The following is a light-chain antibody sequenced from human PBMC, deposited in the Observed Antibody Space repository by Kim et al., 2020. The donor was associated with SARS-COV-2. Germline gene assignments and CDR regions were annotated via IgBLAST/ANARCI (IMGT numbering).Light chain of an antibody. J-gene: IGLJ3*02. CDR3: GADHGSGSNCVSV. CDR2: VGTGGIVG. Sequence: QPVLTQPPSASASLGASVTLTCTLSSGYSNYKVDWYQQRPGKGPRFVMRVGTGGIVGSKGDGIPDRFSVLGSGLNRYLTIKNIQEEDESDYHCGADHGSGSNCVSVFAGGTQLPVL. V-gene: IGLV9-49*01. CDR1: SGYSNYK.